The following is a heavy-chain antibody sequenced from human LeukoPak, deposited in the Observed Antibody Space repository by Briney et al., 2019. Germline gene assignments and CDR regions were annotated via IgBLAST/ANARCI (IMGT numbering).Heavy chain of an antibody. CDR3: ARTALGAQYGFEDP. Sequence: SETLSLTCTVSGDSISSSSYYWSWIRQPPGKGLEWIGYIYYSGSTNYNPSLKSRVTISVDTSKNQFSLKLSSVTAADTAVYYCARTALGAQYGFEDPWGQGTLVTVSS. CDR2: IYYSGST. V-gene: IGHV4-61*01. D-gene: IGHD3-16*01. CDR1: GDSISSSSYY. J-gene: IGHJ5*02.